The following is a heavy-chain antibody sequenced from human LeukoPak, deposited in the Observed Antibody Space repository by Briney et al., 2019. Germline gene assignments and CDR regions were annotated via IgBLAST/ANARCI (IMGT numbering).Heavy chain of an antibody. Sequence: PSVTLGPTVAERGGAIECNYRRSLQQPPRKGLEWIGYIYTSGSTNYNPSLKSRVTISVDKSKNQFSLRLSSVTAADTAVYYCARSMRTVDHVLTLDYWAQGTLVTASS. CDR1: GGAIECNY. CDR3: ARSMRTVDHVLTLDY. CDR2: IYTSGST. V-gene: IGHV4-4*09. J-gene: IGHJ4*02. D-gene: IGHD3-9*01.